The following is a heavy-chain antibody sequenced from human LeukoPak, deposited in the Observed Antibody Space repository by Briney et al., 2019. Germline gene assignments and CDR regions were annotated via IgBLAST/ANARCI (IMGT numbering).Heavy chain of an antibody. D-gene: IGHD3-9*01. Sequence: PSETLSLTCTASGGSISSYYLSWIRQPAGKGLEWIGRIYTSGSTNYNPSLKSRVTMSVDTSKNQFSLKLSSVTAADTAVYYCARDGRYFDWFDYWGQGTLVTVSS. CDR2: IYTSGST. J-gene: IGHJ4*02. CDR1: GGSISSYY. CDR3: ARDGRYFDWFDY. V-gene: IGHV4-4*07.